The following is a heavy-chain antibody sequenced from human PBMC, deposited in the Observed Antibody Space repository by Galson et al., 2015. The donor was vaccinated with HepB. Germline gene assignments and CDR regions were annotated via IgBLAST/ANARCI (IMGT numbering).Heavy chain of an antibody. CDR1: GFTFSNSG. CDR3: AKDAYRSSYYFDS. V-gene: IGHV3-33*06. D-gene: IGHD3-16*01. CDR2: TWSDGINN. Sequence: SLRLSCEVSGFTFSNSGMHWVRQAPGKGLEWVAVTWSDGINNYYADSVKGRFTISRDNFKNTLYLQMKSLRAENTAVYYCAKDAYRSSYYFDSWGQGTLVTVSS. J-gene: IGHJ4*02.